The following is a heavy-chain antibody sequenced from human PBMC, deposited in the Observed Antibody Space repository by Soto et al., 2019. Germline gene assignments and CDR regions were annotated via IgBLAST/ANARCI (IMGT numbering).Heavy chain of an antibody. V-gene: IGHV4-39*01. CDR1: GGSISSSSYY. CDR2: IYYSGST. CDR3: ARLHIVATKGVDY. D-gene: IGHD5-12*01. J-gene: IGHJ4*02. Sequence: SETLSLTCTVSGGSISSSSYYWGWIRQPPGKGLEWIGSIYYSGSTYYNPSLKSRVTISVDTSKNQFSLKLSSVTAADTAVYYCARLHIVATKGVDYWGQGTLVTVSS.